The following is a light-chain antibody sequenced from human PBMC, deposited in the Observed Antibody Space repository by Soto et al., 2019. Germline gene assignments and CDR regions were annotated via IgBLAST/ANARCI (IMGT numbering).Light chain of an antibody. CDR1: SSDVGSYNF. J-gene: IGLJ1*01. V-gene: IGLV2-11*01. Sequence: QSALTQPRSVSGSLGQSVTISCTGTSSDVGSYNFVSWHQQHPGKAPKLMIYDVAKRPSGVPDRFSGSKSGNTASLTISGLQAEDEADYYCCTFAGRYSYVFGSGTKLTVL. CDR3: CTFAGRYSYV. CDR2: DVA.